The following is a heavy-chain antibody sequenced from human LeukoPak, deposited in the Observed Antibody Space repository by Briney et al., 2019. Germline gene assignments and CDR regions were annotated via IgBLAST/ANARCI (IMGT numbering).Heavy chain of an antibody. J-gene: IGHJ5*02. CDR3: ARDIKRSRARWENLGFDP. D-gene: IGHD1-14*01. CDR2: ISVYNGNT. CDR1: GYTFTDYY. V-gene: IGHV1-18*04. Sequence: ASVKVSCKASGYTFTDYYMHWVRQAPGQGLEWMGWISVYNGNTNYAQKLQGRVTMTTDTSTSTAYIELRSLRSDDTAVYYCARDIKRSRARWENLGFDPWGQGTLVTVSS.